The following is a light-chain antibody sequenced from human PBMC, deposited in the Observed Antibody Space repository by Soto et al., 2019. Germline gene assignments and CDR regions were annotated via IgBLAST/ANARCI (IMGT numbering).Light chain of an antibody. Sequence: QSLLSQPPSVSGAPGQRVTISCTGSSSNIREGYDAHWCQQVPGTAPKLLIYGSTNRPSGVPDRFSGSKYGTSASMAITGLQAEDEADYYCQSYDSSRGGNYVFGTGTKVTVL. CDR3: QSYDSSRGGNYV. CDR2: GST. V-gene: IGLV1-40*01. CDR1: SSNIREGYD. J-gene: IGLJ1*01.